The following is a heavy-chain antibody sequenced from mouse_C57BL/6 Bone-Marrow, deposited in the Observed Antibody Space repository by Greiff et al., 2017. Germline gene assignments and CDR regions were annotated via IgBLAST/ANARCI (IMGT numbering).Heavy chain of an antibody. CDR3: IGLGIYYDYDVVAY. D-gene: IGHD2-4*01. V-gene: IGHV14-4*01. CDR1: GFNIKDDY. Sequence: EVKLVESGAELVRPGASVKLSCTASGFNIKDDYMHWVKQRPEQGLEWIGWIDPENGDTEYASKFQGKATITADTSSNTAYLQLSSLTSEDTAVYYCIGLGIYYDYDVVAYWGQGTLVTVSA. CDR2: IDPENGDT. J-gene: IGHJ3*01.